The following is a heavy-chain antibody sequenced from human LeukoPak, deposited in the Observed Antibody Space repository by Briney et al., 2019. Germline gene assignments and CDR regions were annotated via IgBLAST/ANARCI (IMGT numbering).Heavy chain of an antibody. V-gene: IGHV5-51*01. J-gene: IGHJ4*02. CDR3: VRRGGPRYCSGGSCYYDY. CDR2: IHPADSDT. CDR1: GYSFTNYW. Sequence: GESLKISCKGSGYSFTNYWIGWVRQMPGKGLEWMGVIHPADSDTRYRPSFQGQVTISADKSITTAYLHWSSLKASDTALYYCVRRGGPRYCSGGSCYYDYRGQGTLVTVSS. D-gene: IGHD2-15*01.